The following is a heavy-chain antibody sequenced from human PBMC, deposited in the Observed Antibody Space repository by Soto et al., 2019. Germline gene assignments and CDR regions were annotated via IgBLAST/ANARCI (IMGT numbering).Heavy chain of an antibody. J-gene: IGHJ5*02. CDR1: GFTFSSYA. CDR3: AKYRDYGDYRSWFDP. Sequence: EVQLLESGGGLVQPGGSLRLSCAASGFTFSSYAMSWVRQAPGKGLEWVSAISGSGGSTYYADSVKGRFTISRDNSKTTLYLQMNSLRAEDTAVYYCAKYRDYGDYRSWFDPWGQGTLVTVSS. D-gene: IGHD4-17*01. CDR2: ISGSGGST. V-gene: IGHV3-23*01.